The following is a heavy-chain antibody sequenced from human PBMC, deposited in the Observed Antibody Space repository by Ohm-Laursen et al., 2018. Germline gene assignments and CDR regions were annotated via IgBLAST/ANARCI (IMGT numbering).Heavy chain of an antibody. J-gene: IGHJ5*02. Sequence: GTLSLTCTVSGGSISSYYWSWIRQPPGKGLEWIGYIYYSGNTNYNPYLKSQVTISVDTSKNQFSVKLSSVTAADTAVYYCARALLPRNWFDPWGQGTLVTVSS. CDR3: ARALLPRNWFDP. CDR2: IYYSGNT. CDR1: GGSISSYY. V-gene: IGHV4-59*08.